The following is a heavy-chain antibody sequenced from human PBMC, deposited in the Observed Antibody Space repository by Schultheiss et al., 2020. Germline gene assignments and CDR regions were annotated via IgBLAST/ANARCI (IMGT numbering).Heavy chain of an antibody. J-gene: IGHJ6*02. CDR2: IWYDGSNK. Sequence: GGSLRLSCAASGFTFSSYWMSWVRQAPGKGLEWVAVIWYDGSNKYYADSVKGRFTISRDNAKNSLYLQMNSLRAEDTAVYYCARDDGGWYLHYYYYGMDVWGQGTTVTVSS. V-gene: IGHV3-33*08. CDR1: GFTFSSYW. D-gene: IGHD6-19*01. CDR3: ARDDGGWYLHYYYYGMDV.